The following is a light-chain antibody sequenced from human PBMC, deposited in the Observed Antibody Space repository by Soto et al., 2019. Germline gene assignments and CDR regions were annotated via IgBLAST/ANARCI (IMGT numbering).Light chain of an antibody. Sequence: EVVLTQSPATLSLSPGERATLSCRASESIGNYLAWYQQKLGQAPKLLIYDASHRAIGIPGRFSGDWSGTDFTLTISRLEPEDFAVYYCQWRSDWPPRLTFGGGTKVEIK. CDR1: ESIGNY. CDR3: QWRSDWPPRLT. CDR2: DAS. J-gene: IGKJ4*01. V-gene: IGKV3-11*01.